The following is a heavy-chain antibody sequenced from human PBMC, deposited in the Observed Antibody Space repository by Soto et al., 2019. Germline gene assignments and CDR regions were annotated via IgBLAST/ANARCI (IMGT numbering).Heavy chain of an antibody. CDR2: IYYSGST. CDR1: GGSISSGGYY. V-gene: IGHV4-31*01. CDR3: ARTPLL. Sequence: QVQLQESGPGLVKPSQTLSLTCTVSGGSISSGGYYWSWIRQHPGKGLEWIGYIYYSGSTYYNPSLKSPVTISVGTAKNPVSLELGSGTAAATAVYYCARTPLLWGQGTLVTVSS. D-gene: IGHD1-26*01. J-gene: IGHJ4*02.